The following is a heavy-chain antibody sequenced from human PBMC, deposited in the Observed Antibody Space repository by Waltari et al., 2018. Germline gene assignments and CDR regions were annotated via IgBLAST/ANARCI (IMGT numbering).Heavy chain of an antibody. Sequence: QVQLVQSGAEVKKPGSSVKVSCKASGGTFSSYAISWVRQAPGQGLEWMGRIYPSLGIANDAQKFHGRVTITADKSTSTAYMELSSLRSEDTAVYYCARDGELEDPWGQGTLVTVSS. D-gene: IGHD1-1*01. V-gene: IGHV1-69*09. CDR3: ARDGELEDP. CDR1: GGTFSSYA. J-gene: IGHJ5*02. CDR2: IYPSLGIA.